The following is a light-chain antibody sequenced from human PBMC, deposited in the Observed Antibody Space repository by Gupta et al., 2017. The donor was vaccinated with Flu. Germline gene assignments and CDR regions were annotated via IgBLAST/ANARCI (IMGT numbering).Light chain of an antibody. CDR3: YYRDSSGNRHYV. CDR2: GES. CDR1: SLRSHY. V-gene: IGLV3-19*01. J-gene: IGLJ1*01. Sequence: SSELTQDPAVSVALGQTVRITCQGDSLRSHYASWYQQKPGQAPMFVMYGESNRPSGIPDRFSGSSSGNTASLTITGAQAEDEADYYGYYRDSSGNRHYVSGPGTKVTV.